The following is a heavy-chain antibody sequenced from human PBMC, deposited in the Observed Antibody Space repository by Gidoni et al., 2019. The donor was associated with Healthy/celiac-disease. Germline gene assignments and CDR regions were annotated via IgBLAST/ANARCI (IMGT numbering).Heavy chain of an antibody. D-gene: IGHD6-6*01. J-gene: IGHJ5*02. Sequence: QVQLQESGPGLVKPSQTLSLTCTVSGGSISSGGYYWSWIRQHPGKGLEWIGYIYYSGNTYYNPSLKSRVTISVDTSKKQFSLKLSSVTAADTAVYYCARDSSSSTWFDPWGHGTLVTVSS. CDR2: IYYSGNT. CDR3: ARDSSSSTWFDP. V-gene: IGHV4-31*03. CDR1: GGSISSGGYY.